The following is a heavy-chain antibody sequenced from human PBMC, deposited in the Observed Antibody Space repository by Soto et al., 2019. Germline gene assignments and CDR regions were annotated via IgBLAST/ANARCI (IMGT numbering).Heavy chain of an antibody. CDR2: IYYSGST. V-gene: IGHV4-59*08. CDR1: GGSISSYY. J-gene: IGHJ4*02. D-gene: IGHD5-12*01. CDR3: ARQSGYDLGTLDY. Sequence: SETLSLTCTVSGGSISSYYWSWIRQPPGKGLEWIGYIYYSGSTNYNPSLKSRVTISVDTSKNQFSLKLSSVTAADTAVYYCARQSGYDLGTLDYWGQGTLVTVSS.